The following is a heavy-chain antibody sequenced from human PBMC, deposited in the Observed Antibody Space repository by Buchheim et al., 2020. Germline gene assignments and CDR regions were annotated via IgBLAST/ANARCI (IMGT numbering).Heavy chain of an antibody. CDR1: GYTFTSFA. CDR2: ITAGNGDT. D-gene: IGHD4/OR15-4a*01. J-gene: IGHJ4*02. V-gene: IGHV1-3*01. Sequence: QVQFVQSGAEVKKPGAPVKVSCKASGYTFTSFAIHWVRQAPGQRLEWMGWITAGNGDTKYSQRLQGRLTLTTDTSASTAYMELSGLRSEDTAVYYCSREGVLTHLDYWGQGTL. CDR3: SREGVLTHLDY.